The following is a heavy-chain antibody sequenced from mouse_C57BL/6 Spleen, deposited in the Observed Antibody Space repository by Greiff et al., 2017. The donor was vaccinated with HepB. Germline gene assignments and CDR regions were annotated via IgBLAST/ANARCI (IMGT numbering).Heavy chain of an antibody. CDR3: ARSGPLNWDGGPAWFAY. CDR2: IYPRDGST. D-gene: IGHD4-1*01. Sequence: QVQLQQSGPELVKPGASVKLSCKASGYTFTSYDINWVKQRPGQGLEWIGWIYPRDGSTKYNEKFKGKATLTVDTSSSTAYMELHSLTSEDSAVYFCARSGPLNWDGGPAWFAYWGQGTLVTVSA. CDR1: GYTFTSYD. V-gene: IGHV1-85*01. J-gene: IGHJ3*01.